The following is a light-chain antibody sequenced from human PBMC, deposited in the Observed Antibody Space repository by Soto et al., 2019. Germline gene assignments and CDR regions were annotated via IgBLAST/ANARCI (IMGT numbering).Light chain of an antibody. V-gene: IGKV3-20*01. Sequence: EIVLTKYTGTLSLSPGDRATLSCRASQSVSRSYLGWYQQKPGQAPRLLMYGASIRAAGVPDRFSGSGSGTEFTLTISRLEPEDFTVYYCHHYETFAQGSMVDI. CDR3: HHYET. CDR2: GAS. J-gene: IGKJ1*01. CDR1: QSVSRSY.